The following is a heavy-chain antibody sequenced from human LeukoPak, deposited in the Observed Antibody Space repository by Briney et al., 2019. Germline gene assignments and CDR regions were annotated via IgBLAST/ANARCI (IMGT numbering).Heavy chain of an antibody. CDR1: GFTFSSYA. J-gene: IGHJ3*02. D-gene: IGHD3-9*01. V-gene: IGHV3-23*01. Sequence: PGGSLRLSCAASGFTFSSYAMSWVRQVPGKGLEWVSAISGSGGSTYYADSVKGRFTISRDNSKNTLYLQMNSLRAEDTAVYYCAKTVLRYSTGDAFDIWGQGTMVTVSS. CDR3: AKTVLRYSTGDAFDI. CDR2: ISGSGGST.